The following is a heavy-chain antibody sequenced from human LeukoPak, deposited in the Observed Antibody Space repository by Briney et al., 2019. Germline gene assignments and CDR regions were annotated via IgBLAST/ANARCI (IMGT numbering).Heavy chain of an antibody. CDR3: AREGRDGYNRIYYYYYYGMDV. CDR1: GYTFTSYD. V-gene: IGHV1-8*01. D-gene: IGHD5-24*01. J-gene: IGHJ6*02. CDR2: MNPNSGNT. Sequence: ASVKVSCKASGYTFTSYDINWVRQATGQGLEWMGWMNPNSGNTGYAQKFQGRVTMTRNTSISTAYMELSSLRSEDTAVYYCAREGRDGYNRIYYYYYYGMDVWGQGTTVTVSS.